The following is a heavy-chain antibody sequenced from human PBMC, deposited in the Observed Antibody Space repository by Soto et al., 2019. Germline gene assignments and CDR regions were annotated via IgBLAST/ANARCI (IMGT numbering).Heavy chain of an antibody. CDR3: ARAGPWDDLYHNDY. Sequence: QVQLVESGGGVVQPGRSLRLSCAASGFTFSSYAMHWVRQAPGKGLEWVAVISYDGSNKYYADSVKGRFTISRDNSKNTLYLQMNSLRAEDTAVYYCARAGPWDDLYHNDYWGQGTLVTVSS. CDR1: GFTFSSYA. D-gene: IGHD2-2*02. J-gene: IGHJ4*02. CDR2: ISYDGSNK. V-gene: IGHV3-30-3*01.